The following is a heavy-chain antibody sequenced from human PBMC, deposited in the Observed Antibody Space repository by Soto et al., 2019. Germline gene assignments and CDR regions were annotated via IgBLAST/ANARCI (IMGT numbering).Heavy chain of an antibody. CDR3: ARDVGATSPYYYYGMDV. D-gene: IGHD1-26*01. V-gene: IGHV1-3*01. Sequence: QVQLVQSGAEVKKPGASVKVSCKASGYSFADYAIHWVRQAPGQRLEWMGWINPADGYTKYSQKFQDRVTITRDTSANTAYMGLSSLKSEDTTVYYCARDVGATSPYYYYGMDVWGQGTTVTVSS. CDR2: INPADGYT. CDR1: GYSFADYA. J-gene: IGHJ6*02.